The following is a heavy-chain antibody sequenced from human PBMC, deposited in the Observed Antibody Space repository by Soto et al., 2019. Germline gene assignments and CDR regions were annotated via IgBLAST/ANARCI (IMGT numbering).Heavy chain of an antibody. J-gene: IGHJ3*02. V-gene: IGHV1-46*01. CDR1: GYTFANYY. Sequence: ASVKVSCKASGYTFANYYIHWVRQAPGQGLEWMGTINPSGGSTSYAQRFQGRVTMTRNTSISTAYMELSSLRSEDTAVYYCARAPYRVRFLEWLLFSDAFDIWGQGTMVTVSS. D-gene: IGHD3-3*01. CDR3: ARAPYRVRFLEWLLFSDAFDI. CDR2: INPSGGST.